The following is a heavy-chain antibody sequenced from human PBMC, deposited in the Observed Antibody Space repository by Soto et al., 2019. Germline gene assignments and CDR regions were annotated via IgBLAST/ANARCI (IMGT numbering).Heavy chain of an antibody. Sequence: PGGSLSLTCGVSGFTHSNSYMTWIRKAPGKGLEWVAYISSDSAYTNYIDSVRGRCTLSRDNAKNSLYLQMNSLRAEDTAVYYCATNIRLDPWGQGTVVTVSS. J-gene: IGHJ5*02. CDR3: ATNIRLDP. D-gene: IGHD3-16*01. CDR2: ISSDSAYT. CDR1: GFTHSNSY. V-gene: IGHV3-11*06.